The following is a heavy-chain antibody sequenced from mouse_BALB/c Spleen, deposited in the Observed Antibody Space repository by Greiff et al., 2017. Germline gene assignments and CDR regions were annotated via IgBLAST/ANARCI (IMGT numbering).Heavy chain of an antibody. CDR2: ISDGGSYT. CDR3: ARERGFAY. Sequence: EVQVVESGGGLVKPGGSLKLSCAASGFTFSDYYMYWVRQTPEKRLEWVATISDGGSYTYYPDSVKGRFTISRDNAKNNLYLQMSSLKSEDTAMYYCARERGFAYWGQGTLVTVSA. CDR1: GFTFSDYY. J-gene: IGHJ3*01. V-gene: IGHV5-4*02.